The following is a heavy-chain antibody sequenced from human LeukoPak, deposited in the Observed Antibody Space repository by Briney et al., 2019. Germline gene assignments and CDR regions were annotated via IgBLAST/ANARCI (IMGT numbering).Heavy chain of an antibody. Sequence: SETLSLTCTVSGGSISSSNYWGWIRQPPGKGLEWIGSIFYSGSTYYNPPLKSRVTISVDTSKNQFSLKLTSVTAADTAVYYCGTVTTAYYYYMDVWGKGTTVTVSS. D-gene: IGHD4-17*01. V-gene: IGHV4-39*01. J-gene: IGHJ6*03. CDR2: IFYSGST. CDR1: GGSISSSNY. CDR3: GTVTTAYYYYMDV.